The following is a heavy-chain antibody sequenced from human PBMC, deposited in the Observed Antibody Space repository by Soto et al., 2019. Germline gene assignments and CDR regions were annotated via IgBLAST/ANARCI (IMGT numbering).Heavy chain of an antibody. V-gene: IGHV3-48*04. J-gene: IGHJ4*02. CDR1: GFTFSSYS. CDR2: ISSSSSTI. D-gene: IGHD3-10*01. CDR3: ARVRYYGSGSYSYYFDY. Sequence: PGGSLRLSCAASGFTFSSYSMNWVRQAPGKGLEWVSYISSSSSTIYYADSVKGRFTISRDNAKNSLYLQMNSLRAEDTAVYYCARVRYYGSGSYSYYFDYWGQGTLVTVSS.